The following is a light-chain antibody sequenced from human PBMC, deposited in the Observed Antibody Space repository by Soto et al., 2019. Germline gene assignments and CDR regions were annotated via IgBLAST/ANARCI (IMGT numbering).Light chain of an antibody. V-gene: IGKV2-30*01. CDR2: KAS. CDR3: MQGISLT. CDR1: QSLVYSDGNIY. Sequence: VLTQSPLSLPVTLGQPASISCRSSQSLVYSDGNIYLNWFHQRPGQSPRRLIYKASNRDSGVPDRFSGSWSGTDFTLSISRVEADDAGVYYCMQGISLTFGQGTRVEIK. J-gene: IGKJ1*01.